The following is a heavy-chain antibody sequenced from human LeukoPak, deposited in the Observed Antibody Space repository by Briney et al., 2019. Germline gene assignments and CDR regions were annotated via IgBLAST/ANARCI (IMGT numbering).Heavy chain of an antibody. Sequence: HPGGSLKLSCAASGFTFSGSAMHWVRQASGKGLEWVGRIRSKANSYATAYAASVKGRFTISRDDSKNTAYLQMNSLKTEDTAVYYRTSHTRSIVATTRTDYWGQGTLVTVSS. CDR2: IRSKANSYAT. CDR1: GFTFSGSA. V-gene: IGHV3-73*01. CDR3: TSHTRSIVATTRTDY. J-gene: IGHJ4*02. D-gene: IGHD5-12*01.